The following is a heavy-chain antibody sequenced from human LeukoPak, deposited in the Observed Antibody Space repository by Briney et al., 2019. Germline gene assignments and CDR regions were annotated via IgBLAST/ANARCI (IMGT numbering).Heavy chain of an antibody. V-gene: IGHV3-23*01. CDR3: AKDQGGRYYYGSGSYFGYYYYYMDV. D-gene: IGHD3-10*01. J-gene: IGHJ6*03. CDR1: GFTFSSYG. CDR2: ISGSGGST. Sequence: RPGGSLRLSCAASGFTFSSYGMSWVRQAPGKGLEWVSVISGSGGSTYYADSVKGRFTISRDNSKNTLYLQMNSLRAEDTAVYYCAKDQGGRYYYGSGSYFGYYYYYMDVWGKGTTVTISS.